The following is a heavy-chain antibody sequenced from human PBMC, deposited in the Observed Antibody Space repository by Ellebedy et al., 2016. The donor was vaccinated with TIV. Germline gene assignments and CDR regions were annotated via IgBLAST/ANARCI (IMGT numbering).Heavy chain of an antibody. CDR3: TTEPTMVRGVIQFDY. CDR2: IKSKTDGGTT. J-gene: IGHJ4*02. CDR1: GFTFSNAW. D-gene: IGHD3-10*01. V-gene: IGHV3-15*01. Sequence: GGSLRLSXAASGFTFSNAWMSWVRQAPGKGLEWVGRIKSKTDGGTTDYAAPVKGRFTISRDDSKNTLYLQMNSLKTEDTAVYYCTTEPTMVRGVIQFDYWGQGTLVTVSS.